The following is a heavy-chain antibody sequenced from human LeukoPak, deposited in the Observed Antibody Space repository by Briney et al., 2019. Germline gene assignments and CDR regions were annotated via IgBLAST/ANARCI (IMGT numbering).Heavy chain of an antibody. CDR2: IYYSGST. D-gene: IGHD3-16*01. CDR3: ARSKSRGGFDI. Sequence: PSETLSLTCTVSGGSISSYYWSWIRQPPGKGLEWIGYIYYSGSTNYNPSLKSRVTISVDTSKNQFSLKLSSVTAADTAVYYCARSKSRGGFDIWGQGTMVTVSS. CDR1: GGSISSYY. J-gene: IGHJ3*02. V-gene: IGHV4-59*12.